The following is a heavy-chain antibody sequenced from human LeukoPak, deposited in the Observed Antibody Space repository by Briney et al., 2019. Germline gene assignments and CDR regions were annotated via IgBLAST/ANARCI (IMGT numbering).Heavy chain of an antibody. CDR1: GFSFSTQR. CDR2: INIDERIT. CDR3: AREGYYGSGSPPSLYFDY. Sequence: QPGGSLRLSCVASGFSFSTQRMHWVRHAPGKGLVWVSYINIDERITGYADSVKGRFTISRDNSRSTLYLQMNSLRPEDTAIYYCAREGYYGSGSPPSLYFDYWGQGTLVTVSS. D-gene: IGHD3-10*01. J-gene: IGHJ4*02. V-gene: IGHV3-74*01.